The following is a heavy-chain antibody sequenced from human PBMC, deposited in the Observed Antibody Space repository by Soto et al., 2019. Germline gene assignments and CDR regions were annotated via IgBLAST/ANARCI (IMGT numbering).Heavy chain of an antibody. CDR1: GFTFNTYD. V-gene: IGHV3-21*01. CDR2: ITTSSAYI. CDR3: VRSGTARLLRHSWFDT. Sequence: VQLVESGGGLVKPGGSLRLSCAASGFTFNTYDMNWVRQAPGKGLEWVSSITTSSAYIYYADSLKGRITISSDNAKSSLFLQMNSLRAEDTAVYYCVRSGTARLLRHSWFDTWGQGTLVTVSS. D-gene: IGHD2-21*01. J-gene: IGHJ5*02.